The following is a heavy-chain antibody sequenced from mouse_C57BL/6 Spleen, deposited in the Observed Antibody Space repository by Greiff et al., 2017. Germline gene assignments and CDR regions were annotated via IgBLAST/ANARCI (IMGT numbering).Heavy chain of an antibody. CDR2: IYPGDGDT. CDR1: GYAFSSSW. Sequence: VQLQQSGPELVKPGASVKLSCEASGYAFSSSWMTWVTQRPGKGLEWIGRIYPGDGDTNYNGKFKGKATLTAVKTSSTTYMQLSSLTSEDSAVYVCAREEYSGSREAYWGQGTLVTVSA. D-gene: IGHD1-1*01. J-gene: IGHJ3*01. V-gene: IGHV1-82*01. CDR3: AREEYSGSREAY.